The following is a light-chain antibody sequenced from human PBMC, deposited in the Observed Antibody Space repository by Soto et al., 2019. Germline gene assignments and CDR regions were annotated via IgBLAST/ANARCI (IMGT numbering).Light chain of an antibody. V-gene: IGKV3-20*01. Sequence: EIGLTQSPGTLSLSPGERGTLPCRASQSVINNYLAWYQQKPGQAPRLLIYGASSRATGIPERFSGSVSGTEFPLTISRLAPEDFAVYYCQQYGSSTITFGHGTRLEIK. CDR1: QSVINNY. CDR3: QQYGSSTIT. J-gene: IGKJ5*01. CDR2: GAS.